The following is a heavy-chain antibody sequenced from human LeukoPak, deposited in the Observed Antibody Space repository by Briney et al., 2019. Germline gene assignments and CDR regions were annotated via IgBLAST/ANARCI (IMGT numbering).Heavy chain of an antibody. CDR3: AKQLWFGRNYGGNYYGMDV. CDR1: GFTFSSYA. D-gene: IGHD3-10*01. V-gene: IGHV3-23*01. J-gene: IGHJ6*02. Sequence: GRSLRLSCAASGFTFSSYAMSWVRQAPGKGLEWVSAISGSGGSTYYADSVKGRFTISRDNSKNTLYLQMNSLRAEDTAVYYCAKQLWFGRNYGGNYYGMDVWGQGTTVTVSS. CDR2: ISGSGGST.